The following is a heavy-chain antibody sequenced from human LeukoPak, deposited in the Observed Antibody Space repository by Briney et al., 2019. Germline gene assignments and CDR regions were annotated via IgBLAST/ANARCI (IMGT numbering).Heavy chain of an antibody. V-gene: IGHV4-39*07. CDR1: GGSISSSSYY. CDR2: IYHSGST. D-gene: IGHD1-26*01. CDR3: ARAEVVGAHLRSGYFQH. Sequence: SETLSLTCTVSGGSISSSSYYWGWLRQPPGKGLEWIGEIYHSGSTNYNPSLKSRVTISVDKSKNQFSLNVSSVTAADTAVYYCARAEVVGAHLRSGYFQHWGQGTLVIVSS. J-gene: IGHJ1*01.